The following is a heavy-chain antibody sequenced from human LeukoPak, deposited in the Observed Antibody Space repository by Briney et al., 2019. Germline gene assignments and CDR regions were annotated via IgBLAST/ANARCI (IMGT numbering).Heavy chain of an antibody. Sequence: GGSLRLSCAASGFTFSSYAMHWVRQAPGKGLEWVAVISYDGSNKYYADSVKGRFTISRDDSKNTLYLQMNSLRAEDTAVYYCAKDIAGTPTIDYWGQGTLVTVSS. CDR3: AKDIAGTPTIDY. CDR1: GFTFSSYA. V-gene: IGHV3-30-3*01. J-gene: IGHJ4*02. D-gene: IGHD6-13*01. CDR2: ISYDGSNK.